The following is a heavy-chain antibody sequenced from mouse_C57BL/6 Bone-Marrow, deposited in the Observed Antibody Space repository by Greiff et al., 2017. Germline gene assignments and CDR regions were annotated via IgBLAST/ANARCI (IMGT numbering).Heavy chain of an antibody. Sequence: QVQLKQSGAELARPGASVKLSCKASGYTFTSYGISWVKQRTGQGLEWIGEIYPRSGNTYYNEKFKGKATLTADKSSSTAYMELRSLTSEDSAVYFCARHPYAMDYWGQGTSVTVSS. CDR2: IYPRSGNT. J-gene: IGHJ4*01. V-gene: IGHV1-81*01. CDR1: GYTFTSYG. CDR3: ARHPYAMDY.